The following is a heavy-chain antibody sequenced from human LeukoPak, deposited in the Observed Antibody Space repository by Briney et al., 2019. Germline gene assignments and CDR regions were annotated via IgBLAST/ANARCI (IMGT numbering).Heavy chain of an antibody. Sequence: SETLSLTCTVSGGSVSSGSYYWSWLRQPPRRGLEWIGYIYYSASTNYNPSLKSRVTISVDTSKNQFSLKLSSVTAADTAVYYCARAFRARYFDLWGRGTLVTVSS. CDR1: GGSVSSGSYY. CDR3: ARAFRARYFDL. V-gene: IGHV4-61*01. CDR2: IYYSAST. D-gene: IGHD2/OR15-2a*01. J-gene: IGHJ2*01.